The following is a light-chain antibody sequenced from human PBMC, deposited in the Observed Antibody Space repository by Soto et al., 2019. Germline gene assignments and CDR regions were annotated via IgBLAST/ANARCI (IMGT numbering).Light chain of an antibody. CDR2: EVS. V-gene: IGLV2-14*03. Sequence: SVLNQPASVSGAPGQAITISRTGTSRVVGAYDFVSWYQQHPDKAPKLMIYEVSNRPSGVSNRFSGSKSVNTATLTISGLQAEDEADYYCSSYTSSSTRVFGTGTKVTVL. CDR1: SRVVGAYDF. J-gene: IGLJ1*01. CDR3: SSYTSSSTRV.